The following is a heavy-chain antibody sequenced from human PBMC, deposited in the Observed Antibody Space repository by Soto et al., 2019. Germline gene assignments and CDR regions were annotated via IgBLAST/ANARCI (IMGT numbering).Heavy chain of an antibody. D-gene: IGHD2-2*02. CDR1: GFTFNTYG. Sequence: PGGSLRLSCAASGFTFNTYGMHWVRQSPGKGLAWVAVISYDGSEKYYVDSVKGRFTISKDNSKNTLYLQMDSLRPEDTAVYYCAKSPNFYCSSPNCYKYYFDHWGQGTRVTVSS. J-gene: IGHJ4*02. V-gene: IGHV3-30*18. CDR2: ISYDGSEK. CDR3: AKSPNFYCSSPNCYKYYFDH.